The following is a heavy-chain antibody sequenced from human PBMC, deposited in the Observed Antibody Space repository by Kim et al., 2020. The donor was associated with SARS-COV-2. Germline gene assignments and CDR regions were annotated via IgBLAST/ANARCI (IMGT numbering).Heavy chain of an antibody. Sequence: YAQKFQGRVTITADESTSTAYMELSSLRSEDTAVYYCAREGGNYYGMDVWGQGTTVTVSS. D-gene: IGHD1-1*01. V-gene: IGHV1-69*01. CDR3: AREGGNYYGMDV. J-gene: IGHJ6*02.